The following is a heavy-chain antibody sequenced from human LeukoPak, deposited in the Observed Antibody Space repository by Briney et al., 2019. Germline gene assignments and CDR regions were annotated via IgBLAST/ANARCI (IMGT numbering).Heavy chain of an antibody. Sequence: GESLKISCQGSGYSFSNYWIGWVRQMPGKGLEWMGIIYPGDSDTTYSPSFQGRVTISADKSISTAYLQWSSLKASDTAMYYCARQGSYFDYWGQGTLVTVSS. CDR3: ARQGSYFDY. CDR1: GYSFSNYW. CDR2: IYPGDSDT. J-gene: IGHJ4*02. V-gene: IGHV5-51*01.